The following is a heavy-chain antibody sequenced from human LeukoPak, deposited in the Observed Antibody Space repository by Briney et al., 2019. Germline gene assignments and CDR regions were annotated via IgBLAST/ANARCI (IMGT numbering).Heavy chain of an antibody. CDR3: ATRYGSGSYNWFDP. CDR2: INHSGST. Sequence: PSETLSLTCAVYGGSFSGYYWSWTRQPPGKGLEWIGEINHSGSTNYNPSLKSRVTISVDTSKNQFSLKLSSVTAADTAVYYCATRYGSGSYNWFDPWGQGTLVTVSS. D-gene: IGHD3-10*01. J-gene: IGHJ5*02. CDR1: GGSFSGYY. V-gene: IGHV4-34*01.